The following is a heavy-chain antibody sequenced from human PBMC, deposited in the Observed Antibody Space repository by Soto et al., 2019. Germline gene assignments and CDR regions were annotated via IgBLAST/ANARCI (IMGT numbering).Heavy chain of an antibody. V-gene: IGHV4-4*02. D-gene: IGHD3-10*01. J-gene: IGHJ4*02. CDR1: GGSISSSNW. CDR2: IYHSGST. Sequence: QVQLQESGPGLVKPSETLSLTCVVSGGSISSSNWWNWVRQPPGKGLEWIGEIYHSGSTNYNPSLKSRVTMSVDKSENQFYLKLSSVTAADGAVYSCARSRSGSSHFDYWGQGTLVTVSS. CDR3: ARSRSGSSHFDY.